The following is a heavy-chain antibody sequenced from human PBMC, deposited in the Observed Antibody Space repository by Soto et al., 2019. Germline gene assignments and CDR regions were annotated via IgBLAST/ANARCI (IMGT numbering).Heavy chain of an antibody. CDR2: TYYRSKWYI. CDR1: GDSVSSDSAS. D-gene: IGHD6-19*01. CDR3: TRVRLGSSRSSDY. J-gene: IGHJ4*02. Sequence: PSQTLSLTCALSGDSVSSDSASWNWIRQSQSRGLERLGRTYYRSKWYIEYAPSVQSRITINPDTPKNQLSLQINRLKTDDTAVYYCTRVRLGSSRSSDYWGQGILVTVSS. V-gene: IGHV6-1*01.